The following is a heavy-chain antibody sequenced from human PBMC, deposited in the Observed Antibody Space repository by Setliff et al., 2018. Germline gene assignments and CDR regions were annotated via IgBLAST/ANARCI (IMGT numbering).Heavy chain of an antibody. V-gene: IGHV1-2*04. CDR2: INPNSGGT. CDR1: GYTFTGDY. J-gene: IGHJ6*02. CDR3: ARGPRITIFGVVSLSLYGMDV. D-gene: IGHD3-3*01. Sequence: GASVKVSCKASGYTFTGDYMKGVRQAPGQGLEWMGRINPNSGGTNYAQKFQSLVTMTRDKDIRTAYLELSRLRSADTAVYYCARGPRITIFGVVSLSLYGMDVWAQGTTVTVSS.